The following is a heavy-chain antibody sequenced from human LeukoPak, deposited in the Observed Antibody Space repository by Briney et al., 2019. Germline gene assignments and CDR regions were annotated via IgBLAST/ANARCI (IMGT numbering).Heavy chain of an antibody. CDR2: IPYDGSNK. CDR3: ARYYGSGRGYYGLDV. CDR1: GFTFSSYG. D-gene: IGHD3-10*01. V-gene: IGHV3-30*03. J-gene: IGHJ6*02. Sequence: GRSLRLSCAASGFTFSSYGMHWVRQAPGKGLEWITLIPYDGSNKYYADSVKGRFTISRDNSKNTLYLQMNSLRAEDTAVYYCARYYGSGRGYYGLDVWGQGTTVTVFS.